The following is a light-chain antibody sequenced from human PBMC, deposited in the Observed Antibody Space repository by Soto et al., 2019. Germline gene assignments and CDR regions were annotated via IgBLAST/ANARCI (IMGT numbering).Light chain of an antibody. CDR2: SNT. CDR1: NARIGAGYD. CDR3: QSYDSILTGSV. V-gene: IGLV1-40*01. J-gene: IGLJ1*01. Sequence: QSVLTQPPSVSGAPGQTVSIAWTWVNARIGAGYDVHWYQQVPGTAPKLVLYSNTARPSGVPDRFSGSRSGSSASLAITGLQAEDEADYYCQSYDSILTGSVFGTGTKVTVL.